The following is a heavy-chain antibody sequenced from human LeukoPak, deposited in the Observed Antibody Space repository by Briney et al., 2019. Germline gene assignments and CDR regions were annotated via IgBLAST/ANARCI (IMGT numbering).Heavy chain of an antibody. CDR3: ARDPPYYDSSGYYYDY. V-gene: IGHV3-21*01. Sequence: PGGSLRLSCAASGFTFSTYSMNWVRQAPGKGLEWVSSISGSSIYIYYADSVKDRFTNSRDNAKNSLYLQMNSLRAEDTAVYYCARDPPYYDSSGYYYDYWGQGTLVTVSS. D-gene: IGHD3-22*01. CDR2: ISGSSIYI. J-gene: IGHJ4*02. CDR1: GFTFSTYS.